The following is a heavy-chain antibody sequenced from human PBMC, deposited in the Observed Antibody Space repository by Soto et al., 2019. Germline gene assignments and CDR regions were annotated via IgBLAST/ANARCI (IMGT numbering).Heavy chain of an antibody. CDR1: GYTFTRYT. Sequence: ASVKVSCKASGYTFTRYTMNGVRQAPGQRLEWMGWINPDNGNTKSSQKFQDRVIITRDTSAGTAYMDLSSLRSEDTAVYYCARGIATGQLDPWGQGTLVTVSS. CDR2: INPDNGNT. J-gene: IGHJ5*02. D-gene: IGHD2-15*01. CDR3: ARGIATGQLDP. V-gene: IGHV1-3*01.